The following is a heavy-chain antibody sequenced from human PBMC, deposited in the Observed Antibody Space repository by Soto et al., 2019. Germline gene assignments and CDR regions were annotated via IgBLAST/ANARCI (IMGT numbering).Heavy chain of an antibody. CDR1: GGSISSYY. Sequence: PSETLSLTCTVSGGSISSYYWSWIRQPPGKGLEWNGYIYYSGSTNYNPSLKSRVTISVDTSKNQFSLKLSSVTAADTALFYCARETYYYGSGSYGSWFDPWGQGTLVTVSS. CDR3: ARETYYYGSGSYGSWFDP. V-gene: IGHV4-59*01. CDR2: IYYSGST. J-gene: IGHJ5*02. D-gene: IGHD3-10*01.